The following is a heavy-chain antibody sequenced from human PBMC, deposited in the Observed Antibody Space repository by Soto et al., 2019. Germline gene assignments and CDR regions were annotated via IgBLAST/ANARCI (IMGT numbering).Heavy chain of an antibody. CDR3: ARGQVYQLLKYYYYGMDV. CDR1: GGSFSGYY. V-gene: IGHV4-34*01. Sequence: SETLSLTCAVYGGSFSGYYWSWIRQPPGKGLEWIGEINHSGSTNYNPSLKSRVTISVDTSKNQFSLKLSSVTAADTAVYYCARGQVYQLLKYYYYGMDVWGQGTMVTVSS. D-gene: IGHD2-2*01. J-gene: IGHJ6*02. CDR2: INHSGST.